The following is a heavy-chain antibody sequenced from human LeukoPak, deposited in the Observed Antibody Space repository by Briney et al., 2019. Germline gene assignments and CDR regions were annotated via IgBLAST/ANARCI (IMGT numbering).Heavy chain of an antibody. CDR1: GYTFTSYY. D-gene: IGHD6-6*01. J-gene: IGHJ4*02. CDR2: INPTGGST. CDR3: ARTAARRFDY. V-gene: IGHV1-46*01. Sequence: PRASVKVSCKASGYTFTSYYMHWVRQAPGQGLEWMGIINPTGGSTTYAQKFQGRVTMTRDTSTSTVYMELSSLRSDDTAVYYCARTAARRFDYWGQGTLVTVSS.